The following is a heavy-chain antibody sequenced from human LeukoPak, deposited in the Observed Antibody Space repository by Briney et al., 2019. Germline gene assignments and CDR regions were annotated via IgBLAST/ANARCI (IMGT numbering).Heavy chain of an antibody. CDR3: ARAYGDYKPLFDY. V-gene: IGHV3-23*01. J-gene: IGHJ4*02. D-gene: IGHD4-17*01. Sequence: PGGSLRLSCAASGFTFSSYAMSWVRQAPGKGLEWVSAISGSGGSTYYADSVKGRFTISRDNAKNSLYLQMNSLRAEDTAVYYCARAYGDYKPLFDYWGQGTLVTVSS. CDR1: GFTFSSYA. CDR2: ISGSGGST.